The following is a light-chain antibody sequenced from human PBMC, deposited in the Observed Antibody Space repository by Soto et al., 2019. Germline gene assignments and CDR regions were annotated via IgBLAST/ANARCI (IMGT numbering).Light chain of an antibody. CDR1: SSDVAGYNY. CDR2: EVS. V-gene: IGLV2-8*01. CDR3: SSYAGSNKKV. Sequence: QSALTQPPSASGSPGQSVTISCTGTSSDVAGYNYVSWYQQHPGKAPKLMIYEVSKRPSGVPDRFSGSKSGNTASLTVSGLQAEDEADYYCSSYAGSNKKVFGGGTKVTVL. J-gene: IGLJ2*01.